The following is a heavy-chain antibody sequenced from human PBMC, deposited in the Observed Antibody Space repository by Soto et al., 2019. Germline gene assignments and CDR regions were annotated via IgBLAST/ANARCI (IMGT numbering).Heavy chain of an antibody. CDR3: TRGSGWYFRSASDAFDI. J-gene: IGHJ3*02. CDR2: IRSKAYGGTT. V-gene: IGHV3-49*03. CDR1: GFTFGDYT. Sequence: GGSLRLSCTASGFTFGDYTMSWFRQAPGKGLEWVGFIRSKAYGGTTEYAASVKGRFTISRDDSKSIAYLQMNSLKTEDTAVYYCTRGSGWYFRSASDAFDIWGQGTMVTVSS. D-gene: IGHD6-19*01.